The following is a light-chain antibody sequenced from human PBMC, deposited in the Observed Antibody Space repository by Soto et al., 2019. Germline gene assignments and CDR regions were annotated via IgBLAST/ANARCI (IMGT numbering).Light chain of an antibody. CDR1: QSVSNY. J-gene: IGKJ5*01. Sequence: EIVLTQSPATLSLSPGEKATLSCRASQSVSNYLAWYQQKPGQAPRLLIYDASTRATGIPARFSGSGSGTDFTLTIDGLEPEDFVVYYCQQYGYSPITFGQGTRLEIK. CDR2: DAS. CDR3: QQYGYSPIT. V-gene: IGKV3-11*01.